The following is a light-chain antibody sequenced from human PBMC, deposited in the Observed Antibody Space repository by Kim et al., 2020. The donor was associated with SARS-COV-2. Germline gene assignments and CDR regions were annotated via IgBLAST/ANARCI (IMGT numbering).Light chain of an antibody. V-gene: IGKV1-5*03. Sequence: DIQMTQSPSTLSASVGDRVTITCRASQSISSLLAWYQQKPGKAPKLLIYKASSLESGVLSRFSGSGSGTEFTLTISSLQPDDFATYYCQQYNSYSRTFGQGTKVDIK. CDR3: QQYNSYSRT. CDR2: KAS. CDR1: QSISSL. J-gene: IGKJ1*01.